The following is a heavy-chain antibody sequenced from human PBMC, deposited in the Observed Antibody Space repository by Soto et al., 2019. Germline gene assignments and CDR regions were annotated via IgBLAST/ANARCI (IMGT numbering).Heavy chain of an antibody. D-gene: IGHD3-3*01. J-gene: IGHJ3*02. CDR3: ARDITRYDFWSGYYTGAFDI. CDR1: GGSISSGGYY. Sequence: SETLSLTCTVSGGSISSGGYYWSWIRQHPGKGLEWIGYIYYSGSTYYNPSLKSRVTISVDTSRNQFSLKLSSVTAADTAVYYCARDITRYDFWSGYYTGAFDIWGHGTMVTVSS. V-gene: IGHV4-31*03. CDR2: IYYSGST.